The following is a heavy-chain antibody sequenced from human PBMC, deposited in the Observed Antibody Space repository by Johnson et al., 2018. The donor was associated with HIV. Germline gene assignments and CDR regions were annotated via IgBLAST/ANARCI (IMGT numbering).Heavy chain of an antibody. D-gene: IGHD3-22*01. J-gene: IGHJ3*02. CDR3: ARGRGYYRFDAFDI. CDR2: INSDGSST. Sequence: DVQLVESGGGLLQPGGSLRLSCAASGFTFSSYWMHWVRQAPGKGLVWVSHINSDGSSTDYADSVKGRFTISRDSAKSTLYLQMNSLRAEDTAGYYCARGRGYYRFDAFDIWGQGTMVTVSS. V-gene: IGHV3-74*01. CDR1: GFTFSSYW.